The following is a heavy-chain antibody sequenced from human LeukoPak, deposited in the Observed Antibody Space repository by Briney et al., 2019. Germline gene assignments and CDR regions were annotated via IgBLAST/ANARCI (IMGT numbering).Heavy chain of an antibody. D-gene: IGHD3-10*01. Sequence: GGSLRLSCAASGFTFDDYAMHWVRQAPGKGLEWVSGISWNSGSIGYADSVKGRFTISRDNAKNSLYLQMNSLRAEDTAVYYCARDTYGSGNEVAFDIWGQGTMVTVSP. CDR2: ISWNSGSI. CDR3: ARDTYGSGNEVAFDI. J-gene: IGHJ3*02. CDR1: GFTFDDYA. V-gene: IGHV3-9*01.